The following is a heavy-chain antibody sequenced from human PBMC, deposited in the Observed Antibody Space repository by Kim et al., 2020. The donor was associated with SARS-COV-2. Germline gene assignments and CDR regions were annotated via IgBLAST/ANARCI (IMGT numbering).Heavy chain of an antibody. CDR3: ARIRGSSASCYHSPLDY. D-gene: IGHD2-2*01. V-gene: IGHV2-70*11. CDR2: IDWDDDK. CDR1: GFSLNTVEMC. J-gene: IGHJ4*02. Sequence: SGPTLVKPTQTLTLTCTFSGFSLNTVEMCVSWIRQPPGKALEWLARIDWDDDKKYRPSLRSRLTVSKDTSKNQVVLTMTNMDPVDTATYYCARIRGSSASCYHSPLDYWGQGTLVTVSS.